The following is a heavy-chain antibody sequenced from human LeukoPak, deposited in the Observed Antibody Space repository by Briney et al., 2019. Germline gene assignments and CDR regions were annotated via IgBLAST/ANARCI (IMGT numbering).Heavy chain of an antibody. Sequence: SETLSLTCTASGGSISSYYWSWIRQPPGKGLEWIGYIYYSGSTNYNPSLKSRVTISVDTSKNQFSLKLSSVTAADTAVYYCARGNPGWSGYWDFDYWGQGTLVTVSS. J-gene: IGHJ4*02. CDR2: IYYSGST. D-gene: IGHD3-3*01. V-gene: IGHV4-59*01. CDR1: GGSISSYY. CDR3: ARGNPGWSGYWDFDY.